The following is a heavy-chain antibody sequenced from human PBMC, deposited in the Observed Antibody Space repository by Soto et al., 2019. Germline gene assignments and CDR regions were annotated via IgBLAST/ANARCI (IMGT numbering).Heavy chain of an antibody. CDR1: GVSISSGGYY. D-gene: IGHD6-19*01. J-gene: IGHJ5*02. V-gene: IGHV4-31*03. CDR3: ARVAGYSSGWYWFDP. Sequence: SETLSLTCTFSGVSISSGGYYWSWIRQHPGKGLEWIGYIYYSGSTYYNPSLKSRVTISVDTSKNQFSLKLSSVTAADTAVYYCARVAGYSSGWYWFDPWGQGTLVTVSS. CDR2: IYYSGST.